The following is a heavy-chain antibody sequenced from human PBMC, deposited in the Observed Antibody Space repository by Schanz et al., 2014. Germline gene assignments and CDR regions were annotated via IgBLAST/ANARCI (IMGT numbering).Heavy chain of an antibody. Sequence: EVHLVESGGGFVQPGGSLRLSCAASGFTFSSSWMHWVRQAPGKGLVWVSRTSHDGSFTTFADSVKGRFTISRDNSRNTLYLQMNSLTGDDTAMYFCAKDLLPWNDPRPFDYWGQGTLVTVS. CDR1: GFTFSSSW. J-gene: IGHJ4*02. CDR2: TSHDGSFT. D-gene: IGHD1-1*01. CDR3: AKDLLPWNDPRPFDY. V-gene: IGHV3-74*01.